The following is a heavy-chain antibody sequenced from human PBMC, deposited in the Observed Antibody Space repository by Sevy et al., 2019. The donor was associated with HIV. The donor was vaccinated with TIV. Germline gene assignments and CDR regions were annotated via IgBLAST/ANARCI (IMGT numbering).Heavy chain of an antibody. CDR2: ISGSGGST. Sequence: GGSLRLSCVVSGFTFRNYAMSWVRQAPGKGLEWVSGISGSGGSTFYRDSLKGRFTISRDNSKNTVYLQMYRLRAEDTAIYYCAKGQNVLGSVPAKYYFDDWGQGTLVTVSS. D-gene: IGHD2-2*01. J-gene: IGHJ4*02. CDR3: AKGQNVLGSVPAKYYFDD. CDR1: GFTFRNYA. V-gene: IGHV3-23*01.